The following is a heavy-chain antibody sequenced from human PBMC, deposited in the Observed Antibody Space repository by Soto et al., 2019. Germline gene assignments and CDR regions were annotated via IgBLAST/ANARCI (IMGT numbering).Heavy chain of an antibody. Sequence: QVQLVQSGAEVKKPGSSVKVSCKASGGSLNSYTLSWVRQAPGQGLEWMGRIIPMLGITDYAQKFQGRVTVTADKSTNTIYMELSSLRSEDTAVYYCARSISRDVYNIPLDHWGQGTLVTVSP. CDR2: IIPMLGIT. V-gene: IGHV1-69*02. CDR1: GGSLNSYT. CDR3: ARSISRDVYNIPLDH. J-gene: IGHJ4*02. D-gene: IGHD1-1*01.